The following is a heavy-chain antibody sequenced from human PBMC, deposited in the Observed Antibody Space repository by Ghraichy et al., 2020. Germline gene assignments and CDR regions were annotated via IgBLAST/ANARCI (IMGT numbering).Heavy chain of an antibody. J-gene: IGHJ5*02. CDR2: INPNSGGT. V-gene: IGHV1-2*02. D-gene: IGHD6-13*01. CDR1: GYTFTGYY. CDR3: ARGVSGGDLSSSWPVNWFDP. Sequence: ASVKVSCKASGYTFTGYYMHWVRQAPGQGLEWMGWINPNSGGTNYAQKFQGRVTMTRDTSISTAYMELSRLRSDDTAVYYCARGVSGGDLSSSWPVNWFDPWGQGTLVTVSS.